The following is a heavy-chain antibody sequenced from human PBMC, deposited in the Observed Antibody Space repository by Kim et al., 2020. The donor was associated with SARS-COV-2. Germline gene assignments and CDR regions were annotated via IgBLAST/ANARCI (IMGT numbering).Heavy chain of an antibody. Sequence: GGSLRLSCAASGFTFSSYWMSWVRQAPGKGLEWVANIKQDGSEKYYVDSVKGRFTISRDNAKNSLYLQMNSLRAEDTAVYYCARDKLLRYFDWLPNYGMDVWGPATTVTVSS. J-gene: IGHJ6*02. D-gene: IGHD3-9*01. CDR1: GFTFSSYW. CDR3: ARDKLLRYFDWLPNYGMDV. CDR2: IKQDGSEK. V-gene: IGHV3-7*01.